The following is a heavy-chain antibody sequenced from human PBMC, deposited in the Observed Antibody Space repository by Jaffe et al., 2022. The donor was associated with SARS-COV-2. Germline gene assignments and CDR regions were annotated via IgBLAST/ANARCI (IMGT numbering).Heavy chain of an antibody. J-gene: IGHJ2*01. D-gene: IGHD2-8*01. CDR2: IYTSGST. V-gene: IGHV4-61*02. Sequence: QVQLQESGPGLVKPSQTLSLTCTVSGGSISSGSYYWSWIRQPAGKGLEWIGRIYTSGSTNYNPSLKSRVTISVDTSKNQFSLKLSSVTAADTAVYYCARDVSPSKYFDLWGRGTLVTVSS. CDR3: ARDVSPSKYFDL. CDR1: GGSISSGSYY.